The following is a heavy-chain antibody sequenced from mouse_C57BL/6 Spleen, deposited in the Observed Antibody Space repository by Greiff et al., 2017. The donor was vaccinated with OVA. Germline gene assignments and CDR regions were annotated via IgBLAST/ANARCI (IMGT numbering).Heavy chain of an antibody. Sequence: EVKLMESGGGLVKPGGSLKLSCAASGFTFSDYGMHWVRQAPEKGLEWVAYISSGSSTIYYADTVKGRFTISRDNAKNTLFLQMTSLRSEDTAMYYCARPRTLYYFDYWGQGTTLTVSS. CDR2: ISSGSSTI. CDR1: GFTFSDYG. V-gene: IGHV5-17*01. CDR3: ARPRTLYYFDY. J-gene: IGHJ2*01.